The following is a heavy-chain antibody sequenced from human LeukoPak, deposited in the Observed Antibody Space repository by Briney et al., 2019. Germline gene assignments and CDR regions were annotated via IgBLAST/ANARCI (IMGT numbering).Heavy chain of an antibody. J-gene: IGHJ4*02. D-gene: IGHD2-2*01. V-gene: IGHV3-23*01. CDR1: GFTFSSSG. CDR2: ISGSGGST. CDR3: AKFPSTVPTNYFDY. Sequence: GGSLRLSCAASGFTFSSSGMSWVRQAPGKGLEWVSIISGSGGSTYYADSVKGRFTIFRDNSKNTLYLQMNNPRAEDTAIYYCAKFPSTVPTNYFDYWGQGALVTVSS.